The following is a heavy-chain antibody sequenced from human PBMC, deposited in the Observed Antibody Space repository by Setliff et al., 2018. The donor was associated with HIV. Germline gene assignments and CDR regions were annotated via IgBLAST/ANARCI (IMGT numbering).Heavy chain of an antibody. CDR3: ARDTSSSWYVGTYYYYYMDV. J-gene: IGHJ6*03. CDR1: GFIFSDSW. CDR2: IKKDGREK. Sequence: PGGSLRLSCGASGFIFSDSWMDWVRQAPGKGLEWVATIKKDGREKYYVDSVKGRFTISRDNAKNSLYLQMNSLRAEDTAVYYCARDTSSSWYVGTYYYYYMDVWGKGTTVTVSS. D-gene: IGHD6-13*01. V-gene: IGHV3-7*01.